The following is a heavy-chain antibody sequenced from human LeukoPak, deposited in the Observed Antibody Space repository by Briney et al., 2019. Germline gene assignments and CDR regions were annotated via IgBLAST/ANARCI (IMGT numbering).Heavy chain of an antibody. CDR3: ARDRSQLLSQGAFDI. J-gene: IGHJ3*02. CDR1: GGSISSGGYY. D-gene: IGHD2-2*01. Sequence: SQTLSLTCTVSGGSISSGGYYWSWIRQPPGKGLEWIGYIYHSGSTYYNPSLKSRVTMSVDRSKNQFSLKLSSVTAADTAVYYCARDRSQLLSQGAFDIWGQGTMVTVSS. V-gene: IGHV4-30-2*01. CDR2: IYHSGST.